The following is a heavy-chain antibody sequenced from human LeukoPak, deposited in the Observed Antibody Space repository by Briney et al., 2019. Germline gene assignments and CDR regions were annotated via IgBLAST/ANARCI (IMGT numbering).Heavy chain of an antibody. V-gene: IGHV4-31*03. CDR3: AREREGGYYFDY. J-gene: IGHJ4*02. CDR1: GGSISRSSYY. CDR2: IYYSGST. Sequence: SETLSLTCTVSGGSISRSSYYWGWIRQHPGQGLEWIGYIYYSGSTYYNPSLQSRVTISVDTSKNQFSLKLSSVTAADTAVYYCAREREGGYYFDYWGQGTLVTVSS. D-gene: IGHD1-26*01.